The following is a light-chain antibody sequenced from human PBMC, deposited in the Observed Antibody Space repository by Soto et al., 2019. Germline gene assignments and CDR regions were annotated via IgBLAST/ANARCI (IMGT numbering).Light chain of an antibody. Sequence: DIQMTQSPSSLSASVGDRVTITCRASQTITGYLNWYQQRPGKAPKLLIYAASSLQSVVPSRFSGSGSGTDFTLTINSLQPEDFATYYCQQSHGIPYTFGQGTTLEIK. CDR1: QTITGY. J-gene: IGKJ2*01. CDR2: AAS. V-gene: IGKV1-39*01. CDR3: QQSHGIPYT.